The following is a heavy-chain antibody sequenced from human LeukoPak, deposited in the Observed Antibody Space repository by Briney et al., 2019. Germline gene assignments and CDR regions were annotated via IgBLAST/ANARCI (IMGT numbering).Heavy chain of an antibody. CDR1: GFTVSSNY. D-gene: IGHD3-9*01. V-gene: IGHV3-53*01. CDR2: IYSGGST. CDR3: ARVDGPYYYYGMDV. J-gene: IGHJ6*02. Sequence: GGSLRLSCAASGFTVSSNYMSWVRQAPGKGLEWVSVIYSGGSTYYADSVKGRFTISRDNSKNTLYLQMDSLRAEDTAVYYCARVDGPYYYYGMDVWGQGTTVTVSS.